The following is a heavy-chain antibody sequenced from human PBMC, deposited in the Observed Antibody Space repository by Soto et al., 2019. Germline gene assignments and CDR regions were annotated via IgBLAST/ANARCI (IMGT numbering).Heavy chain of an antibody. V-gene: IGHV4-31*03. CDR1: GGSISSGGYY. Sequence: QVQLQESGPGLVKPSQTLSLTCTVSGGSISSGGYYWSWIRQHPGKGLEWIGYIYYSGSTYYNPSLESRVTLSVHTSKNQFSLKLSSVTAADTAVYYCARTVVVVAATHYYYYYMDVWGKGTTVTVSS. D-gene: IGHD2-15*01. CDR3: ARTVVVVAATHYYYYYMDV. J-gene: IGHJ6*03. CDR2: IYYSGST.